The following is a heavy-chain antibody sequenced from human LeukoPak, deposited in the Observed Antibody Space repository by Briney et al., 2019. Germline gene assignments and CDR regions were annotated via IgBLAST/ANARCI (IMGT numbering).Heavy chain of an antibody. Sequence: PGGSLRLSCVASKFTFSSYWMSWVRQSPGKGLEWVANIKQDGSEKYYVDSVKGRFTISRDNAKNSLYLQMNTLRAEDTAMYYCAKDAQPRSRWFDPWGQGTLVTVSS. CDR2: IKQDGSEK. CDR3: AKDAQPRSRWFDP. D-gene: IGHD3-16*01. V-gene: IGHV3-7*03. J-gene: IGHJ5*02. CDR1: KFTFSSYW.